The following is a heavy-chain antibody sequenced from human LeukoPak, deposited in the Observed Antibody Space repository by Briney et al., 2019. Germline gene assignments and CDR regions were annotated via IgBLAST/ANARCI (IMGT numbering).Heavy chain of an antibody. CDR3: AKEYSGYDFDY. CDR1: GFTLRSYD. Sequence: GGSLRLSCAASGFTLRSYDMSGVRQAPRKGVEGVAATSGSGVNSYYADSVRGRVTISRDNSQNTLYLQMDSLRAEDTALYYCAKEYSGYDFDYWGQGTLVTVSS. D-gene: IGHD5-12*01. J-gene: IGHJ4*02. CDR2: TSGSGVNS. V-gene: IGHV3-23*01.